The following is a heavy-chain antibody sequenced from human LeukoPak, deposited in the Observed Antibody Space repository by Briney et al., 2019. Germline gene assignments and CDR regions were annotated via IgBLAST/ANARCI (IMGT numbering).Heavy chain of an antibody. J-gene: IGHJ5*02. CDR2: VFYNGNT. CDR1: GGSISNYY. V-gene: IGHV4-59*01. D-gene: IGHD3-10*01. Sequence: SETLSLTCTVSGGSISNYYWSWIRQPPGKGLEWIGYVFYNGNTNYNPSLKGRVTISLDTPKNHFSLKLTSVTAADTAVYHCARNGAYGSGSYYPIDLWGQGTLVIVSS. CDR3: ARNGAYGSGSYYPIDL.